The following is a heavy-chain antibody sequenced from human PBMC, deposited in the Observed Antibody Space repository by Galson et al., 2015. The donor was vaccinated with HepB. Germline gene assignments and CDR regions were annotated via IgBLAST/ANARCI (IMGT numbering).Heavy chain of an antibody. CDR3: ARELEGTCYFDY. CDR1: GYTFISYF. V-gene: IGHV1-46*01. Sequence: SVKVSCKASGYTFISYFIHWVRQAPGQGLEWIGIINPRAGNTDYTQKFQGRVTMTRDTSTSTVYMELSSLRSEDTAVYYCARELEGTCYFDYWGQGTLVTVSS. J-gene: IGHJ4*02. CDR2: INPRAGNT. D-gene: IGHD1-1*01.